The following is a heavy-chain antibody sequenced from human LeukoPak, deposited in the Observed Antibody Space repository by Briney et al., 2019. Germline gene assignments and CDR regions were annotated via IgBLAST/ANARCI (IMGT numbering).Heavy chain of an antibody. V-gene: IGHV3-33*01. CDR1: GFTFSSYG. Sequence: GRSLRLSCAASGFTFSSYGMHWVRQAPGKGLEWVSVIWCDGSNKYYADSVKGRFTISRDNAKNSLYLQMYSLRAEDTAVYYCARGRYSSGWYYFDYWGQGTLVTVSS. D-gene: IGHD6-19*01. J-gene: IGHJ4*02. CDR3: ARGRYSSGWYYFDY. CDR2: IWCDGSNK.